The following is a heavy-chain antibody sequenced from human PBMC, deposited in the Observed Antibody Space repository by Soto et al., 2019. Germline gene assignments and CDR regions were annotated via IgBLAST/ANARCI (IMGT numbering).Heavy chain of an antibody. D-gene: IGHD3-10*01. CDR1: GDTFNFYS. J-gene: IGHJ4*02. CDR3: ASSYGSGYRAFDY. Sequence: QVQLVQSGAEVKRPGSSVKVSCKASGDTFNFYSINWVRQAPGLGLEWMGRVNPIVSMSNYAQKFQGRVTMTADKFKSTAYMELSSLRFAAKAIYYCASSYGSGYRAFDYWGQGALVTVSS. V-gene: IGHV1-69*02. CDR2: VNPIVSMS.